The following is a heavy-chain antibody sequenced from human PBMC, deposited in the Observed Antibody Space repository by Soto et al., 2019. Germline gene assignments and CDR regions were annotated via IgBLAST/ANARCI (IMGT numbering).Heavy chain of an antibody. CDR3: ARHVPEQWPYSFHH. CDR2: IYYSGST. Sequence: SETLSLTCTVSGGSISSYYWSWIRQPPGKGLEWIGYIYYSGSTNYNPSLKSRVTISVDTSKNQFSLKLSSVTAADTAVYYCARHVPEQWPYSFHHWGQGTLVTVSS. J-gene: IGHJ1*01. CDR1: GGSISSYY. V-gene: IGHV4-59*08. D-gene: IGHD6-19*01.